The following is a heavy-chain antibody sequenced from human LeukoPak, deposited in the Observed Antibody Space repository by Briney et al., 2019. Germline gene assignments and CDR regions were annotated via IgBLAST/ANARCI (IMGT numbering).Heavy chain of an antibody. CDR2: IYSGGST. CDR1: GFTVSSNY. Sequence: GGSLRLSCAASGFTVSSNYMSWVRQAPGKGLGWVSVIYSGGSTYYADSVKGRFTISRDNSKNTLYLQMNSLRAEDTAVYYCARVGYSGYDDDDYWGQGTLVTVSS. V-gene: IGHV3-66*01. D-gene: IGHD5-12*01. CDR3: ARVGYSGYDDDDY. J-gene: IGHJ4*02.